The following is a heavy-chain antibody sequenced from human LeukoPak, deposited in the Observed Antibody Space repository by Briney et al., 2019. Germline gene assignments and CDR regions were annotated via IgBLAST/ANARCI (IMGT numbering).Heavy chain of an antibody. D-gene: IGHD3-10*01. CDR3: ASIPWGSGSDTYLLN. CDR2: IYYSGST. Sequence: SESLSLTCTVSGGSISSTSHYWGWVRQPPRRWLEWIGNIYYSGSTYYNPSLKSRITISVDTSKNQFSLQLSSVTAADTAVYYCASIPWGSGSDTYLLNWGQGALVTVSS. CDR1: GGSISSTSHY. V-gene: IGHV4-39*01. J-gene: IGHJ4*02.